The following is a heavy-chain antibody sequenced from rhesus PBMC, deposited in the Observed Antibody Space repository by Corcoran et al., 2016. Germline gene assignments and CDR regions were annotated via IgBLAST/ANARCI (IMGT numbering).Heavy chain of an antibody. CDR3: ARRMAGTADWYFDI. J-gene: IGHJ2*01. V-gene: IGHV4-80*01. Sequence: QVQLQASGPGLVKPSETLSLTCDISGGYVSDDWLSWIRQSPGRGLEWIGEILANSGATNYNPSLKSRVTISKDTPRNRFSLKLASVTAADTAVYYCARRMAGTADWYFDIWGPGTPITISS. D-gene: IGHD1-20*01. CDR2: ILANSGAT. CDR1: GGYVSDDW.